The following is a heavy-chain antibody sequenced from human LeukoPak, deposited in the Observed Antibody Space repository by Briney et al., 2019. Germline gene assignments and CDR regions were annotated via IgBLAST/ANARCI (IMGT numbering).Heavy chain of an antibody. D-gene: IGHD2-8*01. Sequence: PGGSLRLSCAASGFTFSSYAISWVRQAPGKGLEWVSGIGDGGGGTYYADSVKGRFTISRDNSKNTLYLQMNSLRADDTAVYYCAKDTSIGRYCTNGVCSPFDYWGQGTLVTVSS. V-gene: IGHV3-23*01. CDR2: IGDGGGGT. CDR1: GFTFSSYA. CDR3: AKDTSIGRYCTNGVCSPFDY. J-gene: IGHJ4*02.